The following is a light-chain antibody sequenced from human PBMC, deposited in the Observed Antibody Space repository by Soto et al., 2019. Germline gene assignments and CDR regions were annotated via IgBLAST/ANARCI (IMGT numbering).Light chain of an antibody. CDR2: GAS. Sequence: VLTQSPDTLSLSPGERATLSCRASQRASRQYLSWYQQRPDQPPRLLIYGASMRADGIPDRLSGSGFGSEFTLPINRLEPEDFAVYYCHDFDSPQWTFGQGTKVDIK. CDR3: HDFDSPQWT. CDR1: QRASRQY. V-gene: IGKV3-20*01. J-gene: IGKJ1*01.